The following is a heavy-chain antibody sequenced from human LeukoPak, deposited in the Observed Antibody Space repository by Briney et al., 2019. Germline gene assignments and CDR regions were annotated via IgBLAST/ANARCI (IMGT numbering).Heavy chain of an antibody. D-gene: IGHD2-2*01. CDR1: GGSISSSSYY. CDR2: IYYSGST. CDR3: ARVNPPGSEIVVVPAAIDP. J-gene: IGHJ5*02. V-gene: IGHV4-39*07. Sequence: SETLSLTCTVSGGSISSSSYYWGWIRQPPGKGLEWTGSIYYSGSTYYNPSLKSRVTISVDTSKNQFSLKLSSVTAADTAVYYCARVNPPGSEIVVVPAAIDPWGQGTLVTVSS.